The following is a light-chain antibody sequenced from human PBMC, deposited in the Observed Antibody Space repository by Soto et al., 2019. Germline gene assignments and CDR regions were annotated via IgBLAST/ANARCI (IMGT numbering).Light chain of an antibody. CDR2: NNN. CDR3: AAWDDSLNGFYV. J-gene: IGLJ1*01. Sequence: QSVLTQPPSASGTPGQRVTISCSGSSSNIGSNTVNWYQQLPGTAPKLLIYNNNQRPSGVPDRISGSKSGTSASLAIGGLQSEDDADYYCAAWDDSLNGFYVFGTGTKVTVL. CDR1: SSNIGSNT. V-gene: IGLV1-44*01.